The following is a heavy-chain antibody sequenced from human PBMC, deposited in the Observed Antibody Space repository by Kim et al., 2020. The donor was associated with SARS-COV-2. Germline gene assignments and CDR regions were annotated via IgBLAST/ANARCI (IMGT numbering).Heavy chain of an antibody. J-gene: IGHJ4*02. CDR3: ARVTVVVVAATPWYYFDY. CDR2: INPNSGGT. CDR1: GYTFTGYY. Sequence: ASVKVSCKASGYTFTGYYMHWVRQAPGQGLEWMGWINPNSGGTNYAQKFQGRVTMTRDTSISTAYMELSRLRSDDTAVYYCARVTVVVVAATPWYYFDYWGQGTLVTVSS. V-gene: IGHV1-2*02. D-gene: IGHD2-15*01.